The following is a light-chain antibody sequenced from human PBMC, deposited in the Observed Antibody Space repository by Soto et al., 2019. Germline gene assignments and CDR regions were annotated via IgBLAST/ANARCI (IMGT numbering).Light chain of an antibody. V-gene: IGKV3-15*01. CDR2: RAS. CDR1: QNICYN. CDR3: LQYHNLWA. J-gene: IGKJ1*01. Sequence: ILMTQSQATVSVSPGARATSSCRASQNICYNVAWYQHRPGQAPRLLIYRASTRAPGVPARFSGSGSGTEFTLTISSLQPEDFTVYSCLQYHNLWAFGQGTKVDIK.